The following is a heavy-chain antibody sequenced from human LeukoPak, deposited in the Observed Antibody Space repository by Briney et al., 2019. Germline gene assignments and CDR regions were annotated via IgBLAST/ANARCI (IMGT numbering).Heavy chain of an antibody. V-gene: IGHV3-66*01. J-gene: IGHJ5*02. Sequence: GGSLRLSCAASGFTVSSNYMSWVRQAPGKGMEWVSSISGVGSTSYADSVKGRFTISRDNSRSTLYLQMDSLRPEDTAMYYCARSGYYYDSSGSSSWGQGTLVTVSS. CDR1: GFTVSSNY. D-gene: IGHD3-22*01. CDR3: ARSGYYYDSSGSSS. CDR2: ISGVGST.